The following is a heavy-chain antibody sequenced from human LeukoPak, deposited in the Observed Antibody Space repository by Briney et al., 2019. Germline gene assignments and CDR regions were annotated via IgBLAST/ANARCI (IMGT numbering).Heavy chain of an antibody. CDR2: ITSSGAYI. CDR1: GFTFSSYS. CDR3: ARVTFGATTNNYYFYHMDV. J-gene: IGHJ6*03. V-gene: IGHV3-21*01. Sequence: GGSLRLSCAASGFTFSSYSISWVRQAPGKGLEWVSSITSSGAYIDYAVSVKDRFTISRDNAKNSLYLQMNSLRAEDTAVYYCARVTFGATTNNYYFYHMDVWGKGTSVTVSS. D-gene: IGHD5-24*01.